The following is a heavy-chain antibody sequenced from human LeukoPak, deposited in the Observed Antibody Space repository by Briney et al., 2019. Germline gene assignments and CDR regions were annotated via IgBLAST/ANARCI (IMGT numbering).Heavy chain of an antibody. V-gene: IGHV3-7*01. CDR3: ARDDAFDI. CDR2: IKQGGSEK. J-gene: IGHJ3*02. Sequence: PGGSLRLSCAAAGFTFSSYWMSWVRQAPGKGLEWAANIKQGGSEKNYVDCVKGRFTISRENAKNSLYLEMNRLRAEDTAVYYCARDDAFDIWGQGTMVTVSS. CDR1: GFTFSSYW.